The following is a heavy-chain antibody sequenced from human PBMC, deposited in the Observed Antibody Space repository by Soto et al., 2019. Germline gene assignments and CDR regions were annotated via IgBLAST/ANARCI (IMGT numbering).Heavy chain of an antibody. J-gene: IGHJ6*03. Sequence: PSETLSLTCTVSGGSISSGGYYWSWIRQHPGKGLEWIGYIYYSGSTYYNPSLKSRVTISVDTSKNQFSLKLSSVTAADTAVYYCARGGHSYGYSPSYYMDVWGKGTTVTVS. CDR2: IYYSGST. D-gene: IGHD5-18*01. CDR1: GGSISSGGYY. V-gene: IGHV4-31*03. CDR3: ARGGHSYGYSPSYYMDV.